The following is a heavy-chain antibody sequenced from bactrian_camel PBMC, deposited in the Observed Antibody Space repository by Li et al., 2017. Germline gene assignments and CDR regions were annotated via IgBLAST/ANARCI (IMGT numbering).Heavy chain of an antibody. J-gene: IGHJ4*01. Sequence: VQLVESGGGSVQAGGSLRLSCEASGYTVSSNCVSWFRQAPGKEREGVATIYAGTNGKYYFDSVKGRFTISRDDEKNTVYLQMNSLKPEDTAMYYCAGGRRARKYGVVAGITTGAKGPRSPSP. CDR3: AGGRRARKYGVVAGITT. CDR2: IYAGTNGK. CDR1: GYTVSSNC. V-gene: IGHV3S1*01. D-gene: IGHD3*01.